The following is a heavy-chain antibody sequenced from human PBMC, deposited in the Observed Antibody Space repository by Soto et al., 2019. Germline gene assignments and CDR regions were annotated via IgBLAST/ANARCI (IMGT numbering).Heavy chain of an antibody. CDR3: ARFELVVAATPYYYYGMDV. D-gene: IGHD2-15*01. Sequence: GGSVEVSCKASGYPFTSYAMHWVRQAPGQSAEWMGWINAGNGNTKYAQKFRGRVTISRDTSGSTAYMELSSLRSEETAVYYCARFELVVAATPYYYYGMDVWGQGTTVTGSS. J-gene: IGHJ6*01. CDR1: GYPFTSYA. CDR2: INAGNGNT. V-gene: IGHV1-3*01.